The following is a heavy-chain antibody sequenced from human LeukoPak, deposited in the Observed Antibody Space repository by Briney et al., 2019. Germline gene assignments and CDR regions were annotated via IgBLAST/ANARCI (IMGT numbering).Heavy chain of an antibody. D-gene: IGHD2-2*01. V-gene: IGHV3-15*01. Sequence: GGSLRLSCAASGFTFSNAWMSWVRQAPGKGLEWAGRIKSKTDGGTTDYAAPVKGRFTISRDDSKNTLYLQMNSLKTEDTAVYYCTTGCSSTSCYPNYAPRDYWGQGTLVTVSS. J-gene: IGHJ4*02. CDR1: GFTFSNAW. CDR2: IKSKTDGGTT. CDR3: TTGCSSTSCYPNYAPRDY.